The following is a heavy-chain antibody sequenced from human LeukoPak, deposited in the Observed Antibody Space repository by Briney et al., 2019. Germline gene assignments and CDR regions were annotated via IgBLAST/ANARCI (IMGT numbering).Heavy chain of an antibody. CDR3: ARDKSESRGWDFDY. D-gene: IGHD3-22*01. CDR2: IKQDGSEK. J-gene: IGHJ4*02. Sequence: GGSLRLSCAASGFTFRNYLMKWVRQAPGRGLEWVATIKQDGSEKYYVESVRGRFTISRDNAEHSVYLQMNSLRAEDTAVYYCARDKSESRGWDFDYWGQGSLVTVSS. V-gene: IGHV3-7*01. CDR1: GFTFRNYL.